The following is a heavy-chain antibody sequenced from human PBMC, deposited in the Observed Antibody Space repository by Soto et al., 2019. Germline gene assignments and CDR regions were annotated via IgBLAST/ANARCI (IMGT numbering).Heavy chain of an antibody. CDR1: GFTLSGYA. J-gene: IGHJ6*03. D-gene: IGHD6-6*01. CDR2: ISSNGVCT. CDR3: ARRARPDFYYMDV. Sequence: GGSLRLSCAASGFTLSGYAMDWVRQAPGKGLEYVSGISSNGVCTYYANSVQGRFTISRDNSKNTVYLQMGSLRPEDVAVYYCARRARPDFYYMDVWGKGTTVTVSS. V-gene: IGHV3-64*01.